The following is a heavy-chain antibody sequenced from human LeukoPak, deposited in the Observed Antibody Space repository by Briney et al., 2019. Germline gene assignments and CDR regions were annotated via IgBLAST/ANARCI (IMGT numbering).Heavy chain of an antibody. CDR1: GYAFTNYG. CDR3: ARDPRMTTVNWFDP. Sequence: EASVKVSCTTSGYAFTNYGINWVRQAPGQGLEWMGWISPYNGHTNYAQKLQGRVTMTTDPLTSTAYMELRSLRSDGTAVYYCARDPRMTTVNWFDPWGQGTLVTVSS. CDR2: ISPYNGHT. J-gene: IGHJ5*02. V-gene: IGHV1-18*01. D-gene: IGHD4-11*01.